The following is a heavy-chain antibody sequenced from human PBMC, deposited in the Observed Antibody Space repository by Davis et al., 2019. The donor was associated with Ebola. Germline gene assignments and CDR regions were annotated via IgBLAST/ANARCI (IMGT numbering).Heavy chain of an antibody. Sequence: ASVKVSCKASGYTFTTYDINWVRQAPGQGLEWMGWISAYNGNTNYAQKLQGRVTMTTDTSTSTAYMELRSLRSDDTAVYYCARDRWIQLWLKDYWGQGTLVTVSS. V-gene: IGHV1-18*01. CDR1: GYTFTTYD. D-gene: IGHD5-18*01. CDR3: ARDRWIQLWLKDY. CDR2: ISAYNGNT. J-gene: IGHJ4*02.